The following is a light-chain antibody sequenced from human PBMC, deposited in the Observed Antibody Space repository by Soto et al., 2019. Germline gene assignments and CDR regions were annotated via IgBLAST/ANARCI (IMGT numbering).Light chain of an antibody. CDR2: NNN. Sequence: QSVLTQPPSVSAAPGQKVTISCSGSSSNIGRNYVSWYQHLPGTAPKLLMYNNNQRPSGVPDRFSGSKSGTSASLAISGLQSEDEADYHCATWDDSLNGLVFGGGTKVTVL. CDR3: ATWDDSLNGLV. V-gene: IGLV1-44*01. CDR1: SSNIGRNY. J-gene: IGLJ3*02.